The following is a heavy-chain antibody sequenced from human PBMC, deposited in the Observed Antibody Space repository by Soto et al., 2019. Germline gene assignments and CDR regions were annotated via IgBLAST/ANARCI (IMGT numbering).Heavy chain of an antibody. CDR1: GDSFSNYY. CDR2: IYPTGST. Sequence: SETLSLTCTVSGDSFSNYYCNWVRKSAGKGLEWIGRIYPTGSTTYNPSLKSRLTMSVDTSKNQFSLRLTSMTAADTAVYYCATGRSEVVPGAMDTWGQGTLVTVSS. D-gene: IGHD2-2*01. V-gene: IGHV4-4*07. CDR3: ATGRSEVVPGAMDT. J-gene: IGHJ5*02.